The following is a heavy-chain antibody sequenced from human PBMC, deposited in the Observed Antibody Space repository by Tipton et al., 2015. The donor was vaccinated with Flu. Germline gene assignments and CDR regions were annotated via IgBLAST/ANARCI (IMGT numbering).Heavy chain of an antibody. Sequence: TLSLTCTVSGGFITSGSYYWSWIRQSAGKGLEWIGRIYTTGSTNYSPSLRSRVTISGDTSKNQFSLQLNSVTAEDTAVYYCARSPSYSGSGIYPYYFDDWGQGTLVTVPS. D-gene: IGHD3-10*01. CDR2: IYTTGST. CDR1: GGFITSGSYY. V-gene: IGHV4-61*02. CDR3: ARSPSYSGSGIYPYYFDD. J-gene: IGHJ4*02.